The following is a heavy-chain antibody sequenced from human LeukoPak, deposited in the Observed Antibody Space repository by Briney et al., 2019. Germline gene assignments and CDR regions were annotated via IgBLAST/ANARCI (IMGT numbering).Heavy chain of an antibody. D-gene: IGHD3-3*01. CDR1: GGTFSSYA. V-gene: IGHV1-69*05. J-gene: IGHJ3*02. Sequence: SVKVSCKASGGTFSSYAISWVRQAPGQGLEWMGRINPIFGTANYAQKFQGRVTITTDESTSTAYMELSSLRSEDTAVYYCARDSVHDFWSGYSRRGFAFDIWGQGTMVTVSS. CDR3: ARDSVHDFWSGYSRRGFAFDI. CDR2: INPIFGTA.